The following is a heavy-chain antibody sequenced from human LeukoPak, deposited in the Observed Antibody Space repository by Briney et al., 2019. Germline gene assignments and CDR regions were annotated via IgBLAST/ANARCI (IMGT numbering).Heavy chain of an antibody. CDR1: GGSISSYY. CDR2: IYTSGST. CDR3: ATSSHDLLDTDY. J-gene: IGHJ4*02. D-gene: IGHD3-22*01. V-gene: IGHV4-4*07. Sequence: SETLSLTCTVSGGSISSYYWSWIRQPAGKGLEWIGRIYTSGSTNYNPSLKSRVTMSVDTSKNQFSLKLSSVTAADTAVYYCATSSHDLLDTDYWGQGTLVTVSP.